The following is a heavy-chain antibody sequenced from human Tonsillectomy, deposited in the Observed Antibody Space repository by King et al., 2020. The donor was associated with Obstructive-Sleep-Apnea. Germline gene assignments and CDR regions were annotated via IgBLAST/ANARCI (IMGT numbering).Heavy chain of an antibody. CDR1: GGSITSYY. D-gene: IGHD6-13*01. V-gene: IGHV4-59*01. CDR2: VSYSGST. Sequence: VQLQESGPGLVKPSETLSLTCTVSGGSITSYYWTWIRQPPGKGLEWMGYVSYSGSTNNNPTLKSQITISLDTSKNQFSLRLSSVTAADTAVYYCASRLSSWYYFDYWGQGTLVTVSS. CDR3: ASRLSSWYYFDY. J-gene: IGHJ4*02.